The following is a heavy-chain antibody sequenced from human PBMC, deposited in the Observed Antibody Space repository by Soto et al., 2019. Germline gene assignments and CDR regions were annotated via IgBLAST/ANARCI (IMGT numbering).Heavy chain of an antibody. CDR3: ARGYCSGGSCYVYDY. V-gene: IGHV3-30*03. CDR1: GFTFSNYG. D-gene: IGHD2-15*01. J-gene: IGHJ4*02. CDR2: ISYDGSNK. Sequence: QAQLVESGGGVVQPGRSLRLSCAASGFTFSNYGMHWVRQAPGKGLEWVAIISYDGSNKYYADSVKGRFTISRDNSKNTLYLQMNSLRAEDTAVYYCARGYCSGGSCYVYDYWGQGTLVTVSS.